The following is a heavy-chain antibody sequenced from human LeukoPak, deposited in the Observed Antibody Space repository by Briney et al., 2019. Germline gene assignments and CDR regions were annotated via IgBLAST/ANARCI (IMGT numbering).Heavy chain of an antibody. V-gene: IGHV3-74*01. Sequence: GGSLRLSCAASGFTFTSVWMHWFRQAPGRGLVWISRISTDGAITGYADSVKGRFTISSDNAKNTLYLQMNSLRAEDTAVYYCARGRTTVTLFDYWGQGALVTVSS. D-gene: IGHD4-17*01. CDR3: ARGRTTVTLFDY. J-gene: IGHJ4*02. CDR2: ISTDGAIT. CDR1: GFTFTSVW.